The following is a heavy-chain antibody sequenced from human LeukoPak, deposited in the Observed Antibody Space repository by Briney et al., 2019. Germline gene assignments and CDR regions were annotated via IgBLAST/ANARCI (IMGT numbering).Heavy chain of an antibody. J-gene: IGHJ4*02. CDR3: AKGDAYCGGDCYPD. Sequence: ETLSLTCTVSGASISSYYWSWVRQAPGKGLEWVSAISGGRDNTYYADSVKGRFTISRDTSKNTLYLQMNSLRAEDTAVYYCAKGDAYCGGDCYPDWGQGTLVTVSS. V-gene: IGHV3-23*01. CDR1: GASISSYY. D-gene: IGHD2-21*02. CDR2: ISGGRDNT.